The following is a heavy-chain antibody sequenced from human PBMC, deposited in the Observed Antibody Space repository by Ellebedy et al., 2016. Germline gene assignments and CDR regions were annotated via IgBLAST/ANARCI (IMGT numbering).Heavy chain of an antibody. J-gene: IGHJ5*02. CDR3: ARGHMTTVTTKMVDDWFDP. D-gene: IGHD4-17*01. CDR1: GFTVSSNY. V-gene: IGHV3-66*01. CDR2: IYSGGST. Sequence: GGSLRLSCAASGFTVSSNYMSWVRQAPGKGLEWVSVIYSGGSTYYADSVKGRFTISRDNSKNTLYLQMNSLRAEETAVYYCARGHMTTVTTKMVDDWFDPWGQGTLVTVSS.